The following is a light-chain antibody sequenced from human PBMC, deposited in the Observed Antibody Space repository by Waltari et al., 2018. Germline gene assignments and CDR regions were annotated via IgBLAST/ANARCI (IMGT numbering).Light chain of an antibody. J-gene: IGKJ1*01. CDR3: MQATYWPWT. CDR1: QTLVSSNGKTY. V-gene: IGKV2-30*01. CDR2: TVS. Sequence: DAVLTQSPISLPVTLGQPASIPCRSSQTLVSSNGKTYLSLFQQRPGQSPRHLIYTVSDRDSGVPDRFTGSGSDTDFTLTISRVEAEDVGVYYCMQATYWPWTFGQGTKVEIK.